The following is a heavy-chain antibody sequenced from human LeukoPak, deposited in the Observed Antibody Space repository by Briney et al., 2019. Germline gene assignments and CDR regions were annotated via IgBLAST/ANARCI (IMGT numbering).Heavy chain of an antibody. CDR3: TTDQLSFFQH. CDR1: GFTFSGSA. J-gene: IGHJ1*01. D-gene: IGHD5-24*01. CDR2: IRSKANSYAT. Sequence: GGSLRLSCAASGFTFSGSAMHWVRQASGKGLEWVGRIRSKANSYATAYAASVKGRFTISRDDSKNTAYLQMNSLKTEDTAVYYCTTDQLSFFQHWGQGTLVTVSS. V-gene: IGHV3-73*01.